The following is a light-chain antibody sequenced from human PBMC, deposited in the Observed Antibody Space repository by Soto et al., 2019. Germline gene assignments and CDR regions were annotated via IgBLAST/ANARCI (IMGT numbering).Light chain of an antibody. CDR1: SGNIGAGYD. Sequence: AVVTQPPSVSGAPGQSVTISCTGSSGNIGAGYDVHWYQQPPGSTPKLLIYNNDNRPSGVPDRFSGSKSGTSASLAITGLQAEDEADYYCHTYDSSLGGARVFGGGTKLTVL. CDR2: NND. J-gene: IGLJ2*01. CDR3: HTYDSSLGGARV. V-gene: IGLV1-40*01.